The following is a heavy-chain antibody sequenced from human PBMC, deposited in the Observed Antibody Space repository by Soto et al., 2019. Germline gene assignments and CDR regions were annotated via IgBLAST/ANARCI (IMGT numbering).Heavy chain of an antibody. CDR1: GGSFSGYY. D-gene: IGHD5-12*01. V-gene: IGHV4-34*01. CDR2: INHSGST. J-gene: IGHJ4*02. CDR3: ARLVVEMATSIDY. Sequence: PSETLSLTCAVYGGSFSGYYWSWIRQPPGKGLEWIGEINHSGSTNYNPSLKGRVTISVDTSKNQFSLKLSSVTAADTAVYYCARLVVEMATSIDYWGQGTLVTVSS.